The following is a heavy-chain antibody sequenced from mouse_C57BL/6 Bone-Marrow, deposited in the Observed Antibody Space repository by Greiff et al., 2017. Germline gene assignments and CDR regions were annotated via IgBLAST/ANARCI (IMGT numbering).Heavy chain of an antibody. CDR2: IYPSDSYT. CDR1: GYTFTSYW. J-gene: IGHJ1*03. Sequence: QVQLQQPGAELVMPGASVKLSCKASGYTFTSYWMHWVKQRPGQGLEWIGEIYPSDSYTNYNQKFKGKSTLTVDKSSSTAYMQLSSLTSEDSAVYYGARAELYWYFDVWGTGTTVTVSS. CDR3: ARAELYWYFDV. V-gene: IGHV1-69*01.